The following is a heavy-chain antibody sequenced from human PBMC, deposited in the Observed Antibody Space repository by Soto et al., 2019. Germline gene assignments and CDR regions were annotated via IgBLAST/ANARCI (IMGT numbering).Heavy chain of an antibody. CDR1: GGSISSSSYY. CDR3: ARLPGLVSFQENGMDV. CDR2: IYYSGST. D-gene: IGHD3-9*01. J-gene: IGHJ6*02. Sequence: PSETLSLTCTVSGGSISSSSYYWGWIRQPPGKGLEWIGSIYYSGSTYYNPSLKSRVTISVDTSKNQFSLKLSSVTAADTAVYYCARLPGLVSFQENGMDVWGQGTTVTISS. V-gene: IGHV4-39*01.